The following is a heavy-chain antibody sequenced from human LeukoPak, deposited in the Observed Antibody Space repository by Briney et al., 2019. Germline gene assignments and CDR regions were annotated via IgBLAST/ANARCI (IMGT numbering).Heavy chain of an antibody. CDR1: GFSLSSYW. CDR2: INEDEREK. CDR3: ATFWGSLDCDYLRDAMDV. V-gene: IGHV3-7*01. J-gene: IGHJ6*02. Sequence: GGSLRLSCAASGFSLSSYWMSWVRQAPGKGLEWVATINEDEREKYYVASVKGRFTIYRDSAKNPLYLQMNSLRAEDTAVYYCATFWGSLDCDYLRDAMDVWGQGTTVTVSS. D-gene: IGHD4-17*01.